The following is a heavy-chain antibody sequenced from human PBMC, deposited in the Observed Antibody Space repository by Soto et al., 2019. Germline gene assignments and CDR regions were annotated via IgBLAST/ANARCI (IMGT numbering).Heavy chain of an antibody. J-gene: IGHJ3*02. V-gene: IGHV4-30-2*01. CDR2: IYHSGST. Sequence: SETLSLTCALPGGSISTGGYSWSWIRHPPVKALEWIGYIYHSGSTYYNPSLKSRVTISVDRSKNQFSLKLSSVTAADTAVYYCASAIMGDILTGYYRGDAFDIWGQGIIVT. CDR1: GGSISTGGYS. CDR3: ASAIMGDILTGYYRGDAFDI. D-gene: IGHD3-9*01.